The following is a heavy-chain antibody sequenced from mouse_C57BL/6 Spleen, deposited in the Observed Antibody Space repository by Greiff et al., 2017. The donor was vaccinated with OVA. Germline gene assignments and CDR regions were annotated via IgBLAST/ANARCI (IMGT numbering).Heavy chain of an antibody. CDR1: GYTFTSYW. CDR2: IDPSDSET. J-gene: IGHJ1*03. V-gene: IGHV1-52*01. Sequence: QVQLQQPGAELVRPGSSVTLSCKASGYTFTSYWMHWVKQRPIQGLEWIGNIDPSDSETHYNQKFKDKATLTVDKSSSTAYMQLSSLTSEDSAVYYCARNGYYPYWYFDVWGTGTTVTVSS. CDR3: ARNGYYPYWYFDV. D-gene: IGHD2-3*01.